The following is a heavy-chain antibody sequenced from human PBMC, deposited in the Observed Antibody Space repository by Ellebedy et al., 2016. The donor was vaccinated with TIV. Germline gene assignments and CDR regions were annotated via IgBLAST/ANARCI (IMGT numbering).Heavy chain of an antibody. J-gene: IGHJ4*02. V-gene: IGHV4-59*12. CDR2: VHYTGST. D-gene: IGHD5-12*01. CDR1: GGSINTYY. CDR3: AKSSGYHLTNYFDY. Sequence: SETLSLTCTVSGGSINTYYWTWIRQPPGKGLEYIGYVHYTGSTNYNPSLRSRVTLSVDSFKNQFSLKLDSVTAADTAVYYCAKSSGYHLTNYFDYWGQGTLVTVSS.